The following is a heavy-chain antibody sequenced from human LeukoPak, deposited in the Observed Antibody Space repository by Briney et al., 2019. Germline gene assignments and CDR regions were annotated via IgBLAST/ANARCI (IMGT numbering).Heavy chain of an antibody. V-gene: IGHV3-74*01. CDR2: INSDGSNT. CDR3: AREVGHYYGTDV. Sequence: GGSLRLSCAASGFTFSSYWMHWVRQAPGKGLVWVSHINSDGSNTNYADYVKGRFTISRDNAKNTLYLQLNSLRAEDTAVYYCAREVGHYYGTDVWGQGTTVTVSS. D-gene: IGHD2-15*01. J-gene: IGHJ6*02. CDR1: GFTFSSYW.